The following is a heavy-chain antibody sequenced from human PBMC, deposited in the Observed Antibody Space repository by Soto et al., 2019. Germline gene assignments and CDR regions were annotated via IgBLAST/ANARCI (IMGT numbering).Heavy chain of an antibody. V-gene: IGHV3-11*06. J-gene: IGHJ4*02. CDR1: GFTFSDYY. D-gene: IGHD6-19*01. Sequence: GGSLRLSCAASGFTFSDYYMSWIRQAPGKGLEWVSYISSSSSYTNYADSVKGRFTISRDNAKNSLYLQMNSLRAEDTAVYYCARVLGIAVAGTLVQIFDYWGQGTLVTVSS. CDR2: ISSSSSYT. CDR3: ARVLGIAVAGTLVQIFDY.